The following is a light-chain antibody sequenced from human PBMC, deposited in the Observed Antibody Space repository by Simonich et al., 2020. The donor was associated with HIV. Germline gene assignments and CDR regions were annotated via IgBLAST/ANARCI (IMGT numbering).Light chain of an antibody. CDR2: GAS. CDR1: QSVSSN. V-gene: IGKV3-15*01. CDR3: QQYNNWLT. J-gene: IGKJ4*01. Sequence: EIVMTQSPATLSVSPGERATLSCRASQSVSSNLAWYQHKPGQAPRLLIYGASTRATGIPARFSGSGSGTEFTRTISSMQSEDFAVYCCQQYNNWLTFGGGTKVEIK.